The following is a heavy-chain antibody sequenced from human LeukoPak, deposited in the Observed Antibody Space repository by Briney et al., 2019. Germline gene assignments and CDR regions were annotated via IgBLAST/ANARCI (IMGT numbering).Heavy chain of an antibody. D-gene: IGHD3-9*01. J-gene: IGHJ4*02. CDR1: GGSISSSSYY. V-gene: IGHV4-39*01. Sequence: SETLSLTCTVSGGSISSSSYYWGWIRQPPGKGLEWIGSIYYSGSTYYNPSLKSRVTISVDTSRNQFSLKLSSVTAADTAVYYCAIHQYFDWFPDYWGQGTLVTVSS. CDR2: IYYSGST. CDR3: AIHQYFDWFPDY.